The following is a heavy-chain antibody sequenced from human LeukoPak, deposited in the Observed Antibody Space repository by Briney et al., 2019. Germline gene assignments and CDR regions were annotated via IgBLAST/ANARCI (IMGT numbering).Heavy chain of an antibody. Sequence: GGSLRLSCVASGFNFDDCGIHWVRQAPGKGLEWVGHIKSRTDGGTTDCAAPLKGRFTISRDDSKNILYLQMNSLKTDDTAVYYCTTWDGVNWGQGTMVTVSS. J-gene: IGHJ3*01. V-gene: IGHV3-15*01. CDR1: GFNFDDCG. CDR2: IKSRTDGGTT. CDR3: TTWDGVN. D-gene: IGHD1-26*01.